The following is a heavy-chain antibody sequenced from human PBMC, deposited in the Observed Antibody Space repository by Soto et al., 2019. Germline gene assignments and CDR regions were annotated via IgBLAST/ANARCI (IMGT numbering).Heavy chain of an antibody. CDR1: GYTFTSDH. CDR3: ARGEVHSSGWNFDF. J-gene: IGHJ4*02. Sequence: QVKLVQSGAEVRKPGASVKVSCKASGYTFTSDHLHWVRQTPGLGLEWMGRINPSSGSTNYPQKFQGRVTMTRDTSTATAYMELSSLRSEDSAVYFCARGEVHSSGWNFDFWGQGTLVTVSS. CDR2: INPSSGST. V-gene: IGHV1-46*03. D-gene: IGHD6-19*01.